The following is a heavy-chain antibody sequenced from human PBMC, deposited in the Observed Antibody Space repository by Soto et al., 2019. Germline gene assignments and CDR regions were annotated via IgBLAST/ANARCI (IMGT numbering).Heavy chain of an antibody. CDR2: IWYDGSNK. Sequence: GGSLRLSCAASGFTFSSYGMHWVRQAPGKGLEWVAVIWYDGSNKYYADSVKGRFTISRDNSKNTLYLQMNSLRAEDTAVYYCARESQPVAGTQYGYWGQGTLVTVSS. CDR3: ARESQPVAGTQYGY. V-gene: IGHV3-33*01. J-gene: IGHJ4*02. CDR1: GFTFSSYG. D-gene: IGHD6-19*01.